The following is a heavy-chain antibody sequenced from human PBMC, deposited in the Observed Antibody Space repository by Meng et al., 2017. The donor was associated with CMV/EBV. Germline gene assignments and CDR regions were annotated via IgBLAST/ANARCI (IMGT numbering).Heavy chain of an antibody. V-gene: IGHV3-23*01. CDR2: IGGSGDKS. J-gene: IGHJ2*01. CDR3: AKGLFDTYWYFDL. D-gene: IGHD3-9*01. CDR1: GFSFSNYS. Sequence: AATGFSFSNYSMSWVSQAPGKGLDWVAAIGGSGDKSWYADSVKGRFTISRDNSDNTLYLQIHNLRAEDTARYYCAKGLFDTYWYFDLWGRGTLVTVSS.